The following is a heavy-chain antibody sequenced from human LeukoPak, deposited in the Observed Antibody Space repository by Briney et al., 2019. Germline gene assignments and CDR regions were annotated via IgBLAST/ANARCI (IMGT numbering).Heavy chain of an antibody. CDR3: AKCYVIDAFDI. CDR1: GFTFSSYW. V-gene: IGHV3-7*03. D-gene: IGHD2-15*01. Sequence: PGGSLRPSCAASGFTFSSYWMSWVRQAPGKGLEWVANIKQDGSEKYYVDSVKGRLTISRDNAKNSLYLQMNSLRAEDTAVYYCAKCYVIDAFDIWGQGTMVTVSS. CDR2: IKQDGSEK. J-gene: IGHJ3*02.